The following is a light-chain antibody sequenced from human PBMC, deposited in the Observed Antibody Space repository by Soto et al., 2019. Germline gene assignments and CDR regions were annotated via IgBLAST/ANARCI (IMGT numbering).Light chain of an antibody. CDR3: QQLSSYPIT. J-gene: IGKJ5*01. CDR1: QALAGF. V-gene: IGKV1-9*01. CDR2: APS. Sequence: DIQLTQSPSFLSAPLENRFTIPCRPSQALAGFLPWYKQKPGKAPKLLIYAPSTLQSGVPSRFSGSGSGTEFTLTISSLQPEDFATYYCQQLSSYPITFGQGTRLEIK.